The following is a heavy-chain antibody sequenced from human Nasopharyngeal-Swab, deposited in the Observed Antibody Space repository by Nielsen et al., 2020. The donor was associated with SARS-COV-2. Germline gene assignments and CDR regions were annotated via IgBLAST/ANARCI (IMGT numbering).Heavy chain of an antibody. CDR1: GYTFTSYG. V-gene: IGHV1-18*01. D-gene: IGHD5-18*01. CDR3: ARGSSGYSYHY. Sequence: ASVKVSYKASGYTFTSYGISWVRQAPGQGLEWMGWINSYNGYTNFAQKLQGRVTMTTDTSTSTAYMELRSLRSDDTAVYYCARGSSGYSYHYWGQGTLVTVSS. CDR2: INSYNGYT. J-gene: IGHJ4*02.